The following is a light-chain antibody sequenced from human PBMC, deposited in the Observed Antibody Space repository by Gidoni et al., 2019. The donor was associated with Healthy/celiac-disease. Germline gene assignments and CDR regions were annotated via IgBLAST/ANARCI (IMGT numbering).Light chain of an antibody. CDR3: QQSYSTPLT. CDR1: QSISSY. V-gene: IGKV1-39*01. Sequence: DIQLTKSPSSLSASVGDRVTITCRASQSISSYLNWYQQKPGKAPKLLIYAAFSLQSGVPSRFSGSGSGTDFTLTISSLQPEDFATYYYQQSYSTPLTFGGGTKVEIK. CDR2: AAF. J-gene: IGKJ4*01.